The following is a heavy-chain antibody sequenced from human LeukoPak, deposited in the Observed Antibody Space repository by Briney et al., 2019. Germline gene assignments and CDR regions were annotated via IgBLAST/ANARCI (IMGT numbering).Heavy chain of an antibody. CDR1: GFTFSDYY. CDR3: VRIPHYYDSSGYGPLDY. Sequence: PGGSLRLSCAASGFTFSDYYMSWIRQAPEKGLGWVSYISLSSSYINYADSVKGRFTISRDNAKNSLYLQMNSLRAEDTAVYYCVRIPHYYDSSGYGPLDYWGQGTLVTVSS. J-gene: IGHJ4*02. CDR2: ISLSSSYI. D-gene: IGHD3-22*01. V-gene: IGHV3-11*03.